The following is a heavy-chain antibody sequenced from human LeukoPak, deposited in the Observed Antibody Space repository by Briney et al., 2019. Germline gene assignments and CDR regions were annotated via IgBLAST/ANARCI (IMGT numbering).Heavy chain of an antibody. CDR2: INPTFGTA. V-gene: IGHV1-69*13. D-gene: IGHD6-13*01. J-gene: IGHJ5*02. CDR1: GGTFSSYA. CDR3: AREDYSSSWYVGTPNWFDP. Sequence: ASVKVSCKASGGTFSSYAISWVRQAPGQGLEWMGGINPTFGTANYAQKFQGRVTITADESTSTAYMELSSLRSEDTAVYYCAREDYSSSWYVGTPNWFDPWGQGTLVTVSS.